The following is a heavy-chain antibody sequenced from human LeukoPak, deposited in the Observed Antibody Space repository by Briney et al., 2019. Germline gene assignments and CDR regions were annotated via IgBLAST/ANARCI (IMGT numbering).Heavy chain of an antibody. J-gene: IGHJ4*02. CDR1: GGSISSYY. V-gene: IGHV4-4*08. CDR3: ARGYFEEFGGVIGPIDY. D-gene: IGHD3-16*02. Sequence: SETLSLTCTVSGGSISSYYWSWIRQPPGKGLEWIGRIYTSGSTNYNPSLKSRVTISVDTSKNQFSLKLSSVTAADTAVYYCARGYFEEFGGVIGPIDYWGQGTLVTVSS. CDR2: IYTSGST.